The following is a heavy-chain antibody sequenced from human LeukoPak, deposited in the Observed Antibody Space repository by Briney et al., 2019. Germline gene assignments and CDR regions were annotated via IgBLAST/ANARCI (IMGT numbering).Heavy chain of an antibody. D-gene: IGHD5-24*01. J-gene: IGHJ4*02. Sequence: GGSLRLSCAASGFTFSSYSMNWVRQAPGKGLEWVSSISSSSSYIYYADSVKGRFTISRDNAKNSLYLQMNSLRAEAMAFYYCAKDMQRWLQLCGGYDYWGQGTLVTVSS. CDR2: ISSSSSYI. CDR3: AKDMQRWLQLCGGYDY. V-gene: IGHV3-21*04. CDR1: GFTFSSYS.